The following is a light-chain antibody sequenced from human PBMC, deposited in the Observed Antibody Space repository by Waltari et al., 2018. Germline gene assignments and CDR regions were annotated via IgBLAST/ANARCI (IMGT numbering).Light chain of an antibody. V-gene: IGKV4-1*01. Sequence: DIVMTQSPDYLAVSLGERATINCKSSQSVLYSSDNRNYLAWYQQKPGQPPNLLIYWASTRESGVPDRFSGSGSGTDFTLTISSLQAEDVAVYYCQQYYITPLSFGGGTKVEIK. CDR2: WAS. J-gene: IGKJ4*01. CDR3: QQYYITPLS. CDR1: QSVLYSSDNRNY.